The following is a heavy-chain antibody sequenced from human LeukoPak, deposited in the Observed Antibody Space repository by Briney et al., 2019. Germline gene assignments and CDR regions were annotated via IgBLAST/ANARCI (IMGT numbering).Heavy chain of an antibody. CDR1: GGSFSGYY. CDR3: ARGWYSSGWYGGPRADY. V-gene: IGHV4-34*01. CDR2: INHSGST. D-gene: IGHD6-19*01. J-gene: IGHJ4*02. Sequence: SETLSFTCAVYGGSFSGYYWSWIRQPPGKGLEWIGEINHSGSTNYNPSLMSRVTISVDTSKNQFSLKLSSVTAADTAVYYCARGWYSSGWYGGPRADYWGQGTLVTVSS.